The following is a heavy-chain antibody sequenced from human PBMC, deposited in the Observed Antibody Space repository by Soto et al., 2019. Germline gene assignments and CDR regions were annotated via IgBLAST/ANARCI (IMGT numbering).Heavy chain of an antibody. CDR1: GGSFSGYY. CDR2: INHSGST. D-gene: IGHD6-13*01. J-gene: IGHJ5*02. V-gene: IGHV4-34*01. CDR3: ARYPLSFHSSSWGVSWFDP. Sequence: QVQLQQWGAGLLKPSETLSLTCAVYGGSFSGYYWSWIRQPPGKGLEWIGEINHSGSTNYNPSLKSRDTISVDTSKNQFSLKLSSVTAADTAVYYCARYPLSFHSSSWGVSWFDPWGQGTLVTVSS.